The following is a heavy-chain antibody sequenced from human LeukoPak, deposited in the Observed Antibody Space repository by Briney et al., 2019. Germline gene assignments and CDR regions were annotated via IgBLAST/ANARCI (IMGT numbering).Heavy chain of an antibody. CDR1: GGSISSGDYY. Sequence: SETLSLTCTVSGGSISSGDYYWSWIRQPPGKGLERIGYIYYSGSTYYNPSLKSRVTISVDTSKNQFSLKLTSVTAADTAVYYCARYLGYCSGGFCYSFDYWGQGALVTVSS. CDR2: IYYSGST. V-gene: IGHV4-30-4*02. CDR3: ARYLGYCSGGFCYSFDY. J-gene: IGHJ4*02. D-gene: IGHD2-15*01.